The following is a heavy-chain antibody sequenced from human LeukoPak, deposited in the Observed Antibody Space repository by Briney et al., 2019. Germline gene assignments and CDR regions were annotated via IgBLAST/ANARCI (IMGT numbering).Heavy chain of an antibody. J-gene: IGHJ3*02. Sequence: SETLSLTCAVYGGAFSGYYWSWVGQPPGKGVEWRGEMNDSGSTNYNPSLKSRVTISVDTSKNQFSLTLSSVTAADTAVYYCARGTSKRRITIFGVVAPPTSSVVFDIWGQGTMVTVSS. CDR3: ARGTSKRRITIFGVVAPPTSSVVFDI. CDR2: MNDSGST. D-gene: IGHD3-3*01. CDR1: GGAFSGYY. V-gene: IGHV4-34*01.